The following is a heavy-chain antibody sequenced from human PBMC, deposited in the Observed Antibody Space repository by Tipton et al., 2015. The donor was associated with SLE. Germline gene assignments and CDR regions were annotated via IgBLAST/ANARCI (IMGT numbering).Heavy chain of an antibody. V-gene: IGHV4-61*09. Sequence: TLSLTCTVSGGSISSGIYHWTWIRQPAGKGLEWIGHINPSGSNNYNPSLRSRVAMSVDTSKNNFSLRLSSVTAADTAVYYCARVKSIFGVVIIDYWGQGTLVTVSS. CDR3: ARVKSIFGVVIIDY. CDR2: INPSGSN. D-gene: IGHD3-3*01. J-gene: IGHJ4*02. CDR1: GGSISSGIYH.